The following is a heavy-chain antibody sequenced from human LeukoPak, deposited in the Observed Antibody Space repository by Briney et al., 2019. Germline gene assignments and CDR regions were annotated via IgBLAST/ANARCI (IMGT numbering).Heavy chain of an antibody. D-gene: IGHD6-19*01. CDR2: INPNSGGT. Sequence: ASVTVSCTASGYTFTGYYVHWVRQAPGQGLEWMGWINPNSGGTNYAQKFQGWVTMTRDTSVSTAFMEVNRLRSDDTAVYYCARATVAGRRFDYWGQGTLVTVSS. V-gene: IGHV1-2*04. CDR3: ARATVAGRRFDY. J-gene: IGHJ4*02. CDR1: GYTFTGYY.